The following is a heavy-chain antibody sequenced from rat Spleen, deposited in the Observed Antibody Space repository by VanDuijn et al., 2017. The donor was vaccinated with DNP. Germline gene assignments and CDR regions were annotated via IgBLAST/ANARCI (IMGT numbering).Heavy chain of an antibody. Sequence: EVQLVASGGGFVQPGRSLKLSCAASGFTFSDYYMAWVRQAPSKGLEWVAYISYDGRSAYNGDSVKGRFTISRDNAKSTLYLQMNSLRSEDMATYYCSRHILPLRVWDYWGQGVTVTVSS. D-gene: IGHD4-1*01. CDR2: ISYDGRSA. CDR3: SRHILPLRVWDY. CDR1: GFTFSDYY. V-gene: IGHV5-22*01. J-gene: IGHJ2*01.